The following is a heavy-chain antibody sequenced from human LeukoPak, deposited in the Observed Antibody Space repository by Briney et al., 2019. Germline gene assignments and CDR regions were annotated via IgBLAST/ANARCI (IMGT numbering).Heavy chain of an antibody. CDR3: ARGWYQLLSSFYFDY. CDR1: GYTFTGYY. CDR2: INPNSGGT. D-gene: IGHD2-2*01. J-gene: IGHJ4*02. V-gene: IGHV1-2*02. Sequence: GASVKVSCKASGYTFTGYYMHWVRQAPGQGLEWMGWINPNSGGTNYAQKFQGRVTMTRDTSISTAYMEPSRPRSDDTAGYYCARGWYQLLSSFYFDYWGQGTLVTVSS.